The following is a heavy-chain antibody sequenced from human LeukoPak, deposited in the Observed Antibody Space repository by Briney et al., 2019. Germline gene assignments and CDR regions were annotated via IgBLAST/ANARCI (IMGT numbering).Heavy chain of an antibody. Sequence: RASVKVSCKASGYTFTGYYMHWVRQAPGQGLEWMGWINPNSGGTNYAQKFQGRVTMTRDTSISTAYVELSRLRSDDTAVYYCARADPFFDSSGYHYAFDIWGQGTMVTVSS. CDR2: INPNSGGT. CDR3: ARADPFFDSSGYHYAFDI. CDR1: GYTFTGYY. J-gene: IGHJ3*02. D-gene: IGHD3-22*01. V-gene: IGHV1-2*02.